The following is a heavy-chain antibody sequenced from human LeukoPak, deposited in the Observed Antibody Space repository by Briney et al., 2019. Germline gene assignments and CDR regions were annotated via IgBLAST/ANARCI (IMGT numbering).Heavy chain of an antibody. CDR2: IYYSGST. J-gene: IGHJ4*02. Sequence: SETLSLTCTVSGGSISSYYWSWIRQPPGEGLEWIGYIYYSGSTNYNPSLKSRVTISVDTSKNQFSLKLSSVTAADTAVYYCARQGAVAATIDYWGQGTLVTVSS. D-gene: IGHD6-19*01. CDR3: ARQGAVAATIDY. V-gene: IGHV4-59*08. CDR1: GGSISSYY.